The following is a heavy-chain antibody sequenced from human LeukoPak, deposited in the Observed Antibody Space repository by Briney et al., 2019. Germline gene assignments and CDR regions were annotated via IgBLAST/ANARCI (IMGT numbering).Heavy chain of an antibody. J-gene: IGHJ4*02. D-gene: IGHD3-10*01. Sequence: SVKVSCKASGGTFSSYDISWVRQAPGQGLEWMGRIIPILGIANYAQKFQGRVTITADKSTSTAYMELSSLRSEDTAVYYCASPSGSRSSGLYYFDYWGQGTLVTVSS. CDR2: IIPILGIA. CDR3: ASPSGSRSSGLYYFDY. CDR1: GGTFSSYD. V-gene: IGHV1-69*04.